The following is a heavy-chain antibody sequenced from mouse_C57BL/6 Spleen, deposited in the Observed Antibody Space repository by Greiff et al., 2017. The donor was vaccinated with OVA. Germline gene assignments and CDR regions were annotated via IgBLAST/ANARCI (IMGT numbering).Heavy chain of an antibody. Sequence: QVQLQQSGPELVKPGASVKISCKASGYAFSSSWMNWVKQRPGKGLEWIGRIYPGDGDTNYNGKFKGKATLTADKSSSTAYMQLSSLTADDAAVYFCAREGYFDYWGQGTTLTVSS. CDR3: AREGYFDY. J-gene: IGHJ2*01. V-gene: IGHV1-82*01. CDR1: GYAFSSSW. CDR2: IYPGDGDT.